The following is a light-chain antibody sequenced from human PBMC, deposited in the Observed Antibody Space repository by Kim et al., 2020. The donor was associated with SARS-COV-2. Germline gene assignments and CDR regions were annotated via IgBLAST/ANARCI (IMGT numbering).Light chain of an antibody. Sequence: GDRVIISCRASESISKYLNWSQQKPGRAPNLLIYTASSLQSGVPSRFSGSGYGTDFTLTISSLQPEDFATYFCQQSYKTPRTFGQGTKVDIK. CDR3: QQSYKTPRT. CDR2: TAS. CDR1: ESISKY. V-gene: IGKV1-39*01. J-gene: IGKJ1*01.